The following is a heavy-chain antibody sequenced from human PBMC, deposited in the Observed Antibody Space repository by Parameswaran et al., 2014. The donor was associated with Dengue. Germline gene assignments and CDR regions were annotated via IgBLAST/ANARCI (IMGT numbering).Heavy chain of an antibody. CDR3: ARDGRYCSSTSCYTEGYYYYGMDV. Sequence: VRQMPGKGLEWVAVISYDGSNKYYADSVKGRFTISRDNSKNTLYLQMNSLRAEDTAVYYCARDGRYCSSTSCYTEGYYYYGMDVWGQGTTVTVSS. V-gene: IGHV3-30-3*01. J-gene: IGHJ6*02. CDR2: ISYDGSNK. D-gene: IGHD2-2*02.